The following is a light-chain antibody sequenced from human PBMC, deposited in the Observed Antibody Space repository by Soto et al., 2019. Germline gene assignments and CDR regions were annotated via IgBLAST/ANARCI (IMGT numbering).Light chain of an antibody. CDR3: QQYDNLPWT. Sequence: DIQMTQSPSSLSASVGDRVTITCQASQDISNYLNWYQQKPGKAPKLLIYDASTLEIGVPSRFSGSGSGTDFTVTISSLQPEDTATYYCQQYDNLPWTFGQGTKVEIK. V-gene: IGKV1-33*01. J-gene: IGKJ1*01. CDR1: QDISNY. CDR2: DAS.